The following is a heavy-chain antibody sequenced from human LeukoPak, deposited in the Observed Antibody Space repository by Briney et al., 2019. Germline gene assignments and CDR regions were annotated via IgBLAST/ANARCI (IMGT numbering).Heavy chain of an antibody. J-gene: IGHJ5*02. CDR1: GYTFTSYG. D-gene: IGHD1-26*01. V-gene: IGHV1-18*01. CDR2: ISAYNGNT. CDR3: ARGSVGATRGWFDP. Sequence: GASVKVSCKASGYTFTSYGITWGRQAPGQGLEWMGWISAYNGNTNYAQKLQGRVTMTTDTSTSTAYMELRSLRSDDTAVYYCARGSVGATRGWFDPWGQGTLVTVSS.